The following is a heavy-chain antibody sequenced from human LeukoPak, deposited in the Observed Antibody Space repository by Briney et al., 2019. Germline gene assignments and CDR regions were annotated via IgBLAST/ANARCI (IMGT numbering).Heavy chain of an antibody. Sequence: PSQTLSPTCTVSGGSISSSSYYWGWIRQPPGKGLEWIGSIYYSGSTYYNPSLKSRVTISVDTSKNQFSLKLSSVTAADTAVYYCAREGRDGIIDYWGQGTLVTISS. V-gene: IGHV4-39*07. D-gene: IGHD5-24*01. CDR2: IYYSGST. CDR3: AREGRDGIIDY. CDR1: GGSISSSSYY. J-gene: IGHJ4*02.